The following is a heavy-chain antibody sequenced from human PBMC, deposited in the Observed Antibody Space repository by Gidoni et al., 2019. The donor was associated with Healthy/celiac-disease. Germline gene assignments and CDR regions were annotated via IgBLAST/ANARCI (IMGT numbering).Heavy chain of an antibody. D-gene: IGHD3-10*01. CDR3: ARDMVEDAFDI. CDR1: GFTFDDYA. J-gene: IGHJ3*02. V-gene: IGHV3-9*01. Sequence: EVQLVESGGVWVQPGRSLRLPCAASGFTFDDYAMHWVRKGPGKGLEWVASISWNSGSRGYADAVKGRFTISRENTKNSLYLQMNRLRAEGKALYYCARDMVEDAFDIWGQGTMVTVSS. CDR2: ISWNSGSR.